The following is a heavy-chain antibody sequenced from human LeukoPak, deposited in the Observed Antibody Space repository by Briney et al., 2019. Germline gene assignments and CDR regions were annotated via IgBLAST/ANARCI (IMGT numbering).Heavy chain of an antibody. CDR2: IIPILGIA. V-gene: IGHV1-69*02. CDR1: GGTFRSYT. J-gene: IGHJ4*02. CDR3: ATHCSSTSCYAGTFDY. D-gene: IGHD2-2*01. Sequence: SSVKVSCKASGGTFRSYTISWVRQAPGQGLEWMGRIIPILGIANYAQKFQGRVTITANKSTSTAYMELSSLRSEDTAVYYCATHCSSTSCYAGTFDYWGQGTLVTVSS.